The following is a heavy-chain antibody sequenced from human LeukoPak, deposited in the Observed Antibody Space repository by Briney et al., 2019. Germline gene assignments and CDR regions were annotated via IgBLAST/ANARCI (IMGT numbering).Heavy chain of an antibody. CDR3: TTKGVLTGYPLDY. CDR1: GFTFSGSG. J-gene: IGHJ4*02. V-gene: IGHV3-73*01. CDR2: IRSKANSYAT. D-gene: IGHD3-9*01. Sequence: PGGSLRLSCAASGFTFSGSGMHWVRRASGKGLEWVGRIRSKANSYATAYAASVKGRFTISRDDSKNTAYLQMNSLKTEDTAVYYCTTKGVLTGYPLDYWGQGTLVTVSS.